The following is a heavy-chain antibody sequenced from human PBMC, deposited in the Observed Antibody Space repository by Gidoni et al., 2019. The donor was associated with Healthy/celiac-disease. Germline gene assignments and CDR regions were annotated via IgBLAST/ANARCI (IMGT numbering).Heavy chain of an antibody. D-gene: IGHD6-19*01. CDR1: GFSPSNDRMG. J-gene: IGHJ5*02. CDR3: ARIWSSGFDLRWFDP. Sequence: QVTLKESGPVLEKPTETLTLTCTVSGFSPSNDRMGVSWIRQPPGKALEWLAHIFSNDEKSYRTSLKSRLTISKDTSKSQVVLTMTNMDPVDTATYYCARIWSSGFDLRWFDPWGQGTLVTVSS. V-gene: IGHV2-26*01. CDR2: IFSNDEK.